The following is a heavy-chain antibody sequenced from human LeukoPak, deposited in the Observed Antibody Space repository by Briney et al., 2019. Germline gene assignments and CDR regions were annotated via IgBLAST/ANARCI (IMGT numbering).Heavy chain of an antibody. V-gene: IGHV3-23*01. D-gene: IGHD6-19*01. J-gene: IGHJ4*02. CDR1: GFTFSSYA. Sequence: QTGGSLRLSCAASGFTFSSYAMSWVRQAPGKGLEWVSAISGSGGSTYYADSVKGRFTISRDNSKNTPYLQMNSLRAEDTAVYYCAKVEHLIAVAGDFDYWGQGTLVTVSS. CDR2: ISGSGGST. CDR3: AKVEHLIAVAGDFDY.